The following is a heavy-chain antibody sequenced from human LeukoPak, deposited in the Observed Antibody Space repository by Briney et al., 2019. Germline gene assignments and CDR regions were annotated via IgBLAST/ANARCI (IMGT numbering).Heavy chain of an antibody. CDR2: ISAYNGST. CDR1: GYTFTSYG. CDR3: ARVLATLTTNWFDP. V-gene: IGHV1-18*01. D-gene: IGHD7-27*01. Sequence: ASVKVSCKASGYTFTSYGISWVRQAPGQGLEWMGWISAYNGSTNYAQKLQGRVTMTTDTSTSTAYMELRSLRSDDTAVYYCARVLATLTTNWFDPWGQGTLVTVSS. J-gene: IGHJ5*02.